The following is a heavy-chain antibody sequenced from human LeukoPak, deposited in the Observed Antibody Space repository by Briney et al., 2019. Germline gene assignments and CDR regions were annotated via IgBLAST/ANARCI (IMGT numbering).Heavy chain of an antibody. CDR2: ISSSGSTI. J-gene: IGHJ4*02. CDR1: GFTFSSYA. V-gene: IGHV3-48*04. Sequence: GGSLRLSCAASGFTFSSYAMSWVRQAPGKGLEWVSYISSSGSTIYYADSVKGRFTISRDNAKNSLYLQMNSLRAEDTAVYYCAGSSGYSYGYIDYWGQGTLLTVSS. D-gene: IGHD5-18*01. CDR3: AGSSGYSYGYIDY.